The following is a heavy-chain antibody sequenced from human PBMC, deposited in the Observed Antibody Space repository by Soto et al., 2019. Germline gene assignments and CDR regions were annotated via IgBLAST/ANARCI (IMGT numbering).Heavy chain of an antibody. CDR3: VTDTIWFGEPIRLGY. Sequence: VQLVESGGGVVQPGRSLRLSCAASGFTFSNSGMHWVRQAPGKGLEWVAIISYDGGHEYYADSVKGRFTISRENSKNTLYLQMDSLRAEDSAVYYCVTDTIWFGEPIRLGYWGQGTLVTVSS. CDR1: GFTFSNSG. CDR2: ISYDGGHE. V-gene: IGHV3-30*03. D-gene: IGHD3-10*01. J-gene: IGHJ4*02.